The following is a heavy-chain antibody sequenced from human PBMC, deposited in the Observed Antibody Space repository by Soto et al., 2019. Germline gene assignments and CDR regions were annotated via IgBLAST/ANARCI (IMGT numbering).Heavy chain of an antibody. CDR2: INHSGST. CDR1: GGSFSGYY. D-gene: IGHD2-8*02. Sequence: QVQLQQWGAGLLKPSETLSLTCAVYGGSFSGYYWTWIRQPPGTGLEWIGEINHSGSTNYNPSLKSRVTRSVDTSKNPFSLKLTSVTAADTAVDFCARDKITGLFDYWGQGNLVTVAS. J-gene: IGHJ4*02. CDR3: ARDKITGLFDY. V-gene: IGHV4-34*01.